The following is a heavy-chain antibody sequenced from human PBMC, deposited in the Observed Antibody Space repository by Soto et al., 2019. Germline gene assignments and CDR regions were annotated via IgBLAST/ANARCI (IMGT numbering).Heavy chain of an antibody. Sequence: QVQLQQWGGGLLKPSETLSLTCAVSGGSFSGYQWSWIRQTPGKGLEWIGEINDSGNINYNPSLKSRVTILVDTAKKQISLKLSSVTAADTAVYYCARGLILWFGELSRRGGYYYYMDVWGTGTTVTVSS. V-gene: IGHV4-34*01. CDR2: INDSGNI. J-gene: IGHJ6*03. CDR1: GGSFSGYQ. D-gene: IGHD3-10*01. CDR3: ARGLILWFGELSRRGGYYYYMDV.